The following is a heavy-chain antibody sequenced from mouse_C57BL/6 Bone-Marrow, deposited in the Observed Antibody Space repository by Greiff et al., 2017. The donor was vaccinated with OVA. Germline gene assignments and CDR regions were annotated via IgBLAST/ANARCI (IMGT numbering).Heavy chain of an antibody. Sequence: VQLKESGPELVKPGASVKMSCKASGYTFTDYNMHWVKQSHGKSLEWIGYINPNNGGTSYNQKFKGKATLTVNKSSSTAYMELRSLTSEDSAVYYCARYSNYNYAMDYWGQGTSVTVSS. J-gene: IGHJ4*01. D-gene: IGHD2-5*01. CDR3: ARYSNYNYAMDY. CDR1: GYTFTDYN. V-gene: IGHV1-22*01. CDR2: INPNNGGT.